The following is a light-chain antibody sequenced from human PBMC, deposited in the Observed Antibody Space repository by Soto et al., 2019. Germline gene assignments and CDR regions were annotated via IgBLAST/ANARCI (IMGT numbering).Light chain of an antibody. J-gene: IGKJ1*01. Sequence: DIQMTQSPSTLSSSVGDRVTITCRASQYISSWLAWYQQKPGKAPKLLIYKASSLESGVPSSYSGSGPGTEFTLTISSLQPDDFATYCCQQYNCQRTFGQGTKVEIK. CDR3: QQYNCQRT. CDR2: KAS. V-gene: IGKV1-5*03. CDR1: QYISSW.